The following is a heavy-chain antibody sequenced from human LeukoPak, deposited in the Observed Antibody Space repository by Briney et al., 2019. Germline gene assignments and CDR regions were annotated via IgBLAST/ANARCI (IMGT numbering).Heavy chain of an antibody. CDR3: ARRPIVGSTGFYFDP. V-gene: IGHV4-39*01. D-gene: IGHD1-26*01. Sequence: SETLSLTCTVSGGSISSSSYYWGWIRQRPTKGLEWIGSIYYGGSPYYTSSLKSRVTISVDTSKNQFSLKLASLTAADTAVYYCARRPIVGSTGFYFDPWGPGTLVTVSS. CDR1: GGSISSSSYY. J-gene: IGHJ5*02. CDR2: IYYGGSP.